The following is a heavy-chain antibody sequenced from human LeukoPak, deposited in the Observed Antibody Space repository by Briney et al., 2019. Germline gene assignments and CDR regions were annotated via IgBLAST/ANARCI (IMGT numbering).Heavy chain of an antibody. CDR1: GYTFTGYY. D-gene: IGHD6-19*01. Sequence: ASVKVSCKASGYTFTGYYMHWVRQAPGQGLEWMGIINPSGGSTSYAQKFQGRVTMTRDMSTSTVYMELSSLRSEDTAVYYCARNIAVAGTRIAFDIWGQGTMVTVSS. CDR3: ARNIAVAGTRIAFDI. J-gene: IGHJ3*02. CDR2: INPSGGST. V-gene: IGHV1-46*01.